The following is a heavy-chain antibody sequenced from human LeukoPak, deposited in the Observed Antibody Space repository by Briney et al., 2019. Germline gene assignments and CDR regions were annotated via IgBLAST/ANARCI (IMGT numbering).Heavy chain of an antibody. D-gene: IGHD2-2*01. V-gene: IGHV1-69*04. CDR3: ARDGGKDIVVVPAADNWFDP. Sequence: SVKVSCKASGGTFSSYAISWVRQAPGQGLEWMGRIIPIFGIANYAQKFQGRVTITADKSTSPAYMELSSLRSEDTAVYYCARDGGKDIVVVPAADNWFDPWGQGTLVTVSS. CDR1: GGTFSSYA. J-gene: IGHJ5*02. CDR2: IIPIFGIA.